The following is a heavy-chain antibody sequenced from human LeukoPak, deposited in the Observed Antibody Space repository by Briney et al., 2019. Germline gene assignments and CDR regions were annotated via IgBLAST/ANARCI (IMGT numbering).Heavy chain of an antibody. CDR2: IYHSGST. J-gene: IGHJ4*02. V-gene: IGHV4-30-2*01. CDR3: ARVRISSWTYYFDY. CDR1: GGSISSGGYS. D-gene: IGHD6-13*01. Sequence: SQTLSLTCAVSGGSISSGGYSWSWIRQPPGKGLEWIGYIYHSGSTYYNPSLKSRVTISVDRSKNQFPLKLSSVTAADTAVYYCARVRISSWTYYFDYWGQGTLVTVSS.